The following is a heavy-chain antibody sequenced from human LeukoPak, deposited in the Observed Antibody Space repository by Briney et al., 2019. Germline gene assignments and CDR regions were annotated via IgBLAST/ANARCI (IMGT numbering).Heavy chain of an antibody. J-gene: IGHJ4*02. CDR2: ISSSSSTI. D-gene: IGHD2-2*02. CDR1: GFTFSSYS. CDR3: ARDCETSPESYNFDY. Sequence: GGSLRLSCAASGFTFSSYSMNWVRQAPGKGLEWVSYISSSSSTIYYADSVKGRFTISRDNAKNSLYLRMNSLRAEDTAVYYCARDCETSPESYNFDYWGQGTLVTVSS. V-gene: IGHV3-48*01.